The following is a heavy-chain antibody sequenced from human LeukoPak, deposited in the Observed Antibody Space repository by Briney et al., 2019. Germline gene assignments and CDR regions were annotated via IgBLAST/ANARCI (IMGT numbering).Heavy chain of an antibody. CDR1: GYTFTSYD. CDR2: MNANSGKI. Sequence: ASVKVSCKASGYTFTSYDINWVRQATGQGPEWMGWMNANSGKIGYAQKFQGRVTITWDTSISTAYMELSSLRSEDTAVYYCTRYQSWSYRFDSWGQGTLVVVSS. CDR3: TRYQSWSYRFDS. V-gene: IGHV1-8*03. D-gene: IGHD1-26*01. J-gene: IGHJ5*01.